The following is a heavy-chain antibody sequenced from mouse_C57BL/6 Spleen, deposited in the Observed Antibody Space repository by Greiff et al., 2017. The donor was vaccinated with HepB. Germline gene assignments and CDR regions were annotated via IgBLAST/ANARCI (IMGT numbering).Heavy chain of an antibody. CDR2: IYPGDGDT. Sequence: QVQLQQSGPELVKPGASVKISCKASGYAFSSSWMNWVKQRPGKGLEWIGRIYPGDGDTNYNGKFKGKATLTADKSSSTAYMQLSSLTSEDSAVYFCAEDYSTHNAMDYWGQGTSVTVSS. CDR3: AEDYSTHNAMDY. D-gene: IGHD2-5*01. J-gene: IGHJ4*01. CDR1: GYAFSSSW. V-gene: IGHV1-82*01.